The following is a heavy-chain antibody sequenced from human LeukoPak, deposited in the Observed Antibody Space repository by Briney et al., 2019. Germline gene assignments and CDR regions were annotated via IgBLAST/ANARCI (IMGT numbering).Heavy chain of an antibody. Sequence: GRSLRLSCAASGFIFSSYSMNWVRQAPGKGLEWVSSISATGNYIYYADSVKGRFTISRDNAKNSLYLQMNSLRAEDTAVYYCARDRSGYTFDDWGQGTLVTVSS. D-gene: IGHD5-18*01. V-gene: IGHV3-21*01. CDR3: ARDRSGYTFDD. CDR1: GFIFSSYS. CDR2: ISATGNYI. J-gene: IGHJ4*02.